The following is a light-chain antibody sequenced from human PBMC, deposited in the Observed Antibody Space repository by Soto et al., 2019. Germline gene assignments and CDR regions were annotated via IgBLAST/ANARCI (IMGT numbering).Light chain of an antibody. CDR1: QSVSSN. CDR3: QQYNNWPPWT. CDR2: GAS. Sequence: DIVMTQSPSTLSVSPGERATLSCRASQSVSSNLAWYQQKPGKAPRLLIYGASTRATGIPARFSGSGSGTEYTLTIISLQPQDFSVYYCQQYNNWPPWTFGQGTKVEIK. J-gene: IGKJ1*01. V-gene: IGKV3-15*01.